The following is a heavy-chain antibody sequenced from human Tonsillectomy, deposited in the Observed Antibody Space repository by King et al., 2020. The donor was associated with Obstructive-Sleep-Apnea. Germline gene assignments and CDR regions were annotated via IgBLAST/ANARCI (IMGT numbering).Heavy chain of an antibody. CDR1: GDSISDYY. D-gene: IGHD6-19*01. CDR2: AYYSGST. CDR3: ARSVAGIFDY. Sequence: QVQLQESGPGLVKPSETLSLTCTVSGDSISDYYWSWIRQPPGKGLEYIGYAYYSGSTNYNPSLKSRITLSVDTSKHLFSLDLSSGTAADTAVYYCARSVAGIFDYWGQGTLVTVSS. J-gene: IGHJ4*02. V-gene: IGHV4-59*08.